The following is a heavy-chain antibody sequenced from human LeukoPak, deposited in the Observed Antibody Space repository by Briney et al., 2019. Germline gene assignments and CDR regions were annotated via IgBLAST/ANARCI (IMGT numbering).Heavy chain of an antibody. V-gene: IGHV3-30-3*01. Sequence: GGSLRLSCAASGFTFSSYAMHWVRQAPGKGLEWVAVISCDGSNKYYADSVKGRFTISRDNSKNTLYLQMNSLRAEDTAVYYCAKDVNRSLRYFDWLLPAEYFQHWGQGTLVTVSS. CDR1: GFTFSSYA. J-gene: IGHJ1*01. CDR3: AKDVNRSLRYFDWLLPAEYFQH. CDR2: ISCDGSNK. D-gene: IGHD3-9*01.